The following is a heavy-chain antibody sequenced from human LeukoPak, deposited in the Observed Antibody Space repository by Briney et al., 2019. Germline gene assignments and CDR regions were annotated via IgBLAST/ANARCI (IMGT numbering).Heavy chain of an antibody. CDR1: GGSISSYY. J-gene: IGHJ5*02. Sequence: PSETLSLTCTVSGGSISSYYWSWIRQPPGKGLEWIGYIYYSGSTNYNPPLKSRVTISVDTSKNQFSLKLSSVTAADTAVYYCAGGTYDFWSGRPYNWFDPWGQGTLVTVSS. CDR3: AGGTYDFWSGRPYNWFDP. CDR2: IYYSGST. D-gene: IGHD3-3*01. V-gene: IGHV4-59*01.